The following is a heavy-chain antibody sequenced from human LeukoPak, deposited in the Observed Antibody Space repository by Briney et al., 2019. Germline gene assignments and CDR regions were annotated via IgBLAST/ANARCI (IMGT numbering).Heavy chain of an antibody. D-gene: IGHD3-22*01. Sequence: ASVKVSCKASGYTFTGYHMHWVRQAPGQGLEWMGWINPNSGGTNYAQKFQGWVTMTRDTSISTAYMELSRLRSDDTAVYYCARRTYYYDSSGYYHYYFDYWGQGTLVTVSS. CDR2: INPNSGGT. CDR3: ARRTYYYDSSGYYHYYFDY. V-gene: IGHV1-2*04. CDR1: GYTFTGYH. J-gene: IGHJ4*02.